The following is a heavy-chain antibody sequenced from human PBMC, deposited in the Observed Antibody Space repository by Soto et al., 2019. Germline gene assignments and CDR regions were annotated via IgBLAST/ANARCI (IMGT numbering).Heavy chain of an antibody. J-gene: IGHJ6*02. V-gene: IGHV3-53*01. CDR1: GFTVSSNY. CDR2: IYSGGST. CDR3: ARDSCSGGSCYSVPYYYGMDV. Sequence: GGSLRLSCAASGFTVSSNYMSWVRQAPGKGLEWVSVIYSGGSTYYADSVKGRFTVSRDNSKNTLYLQMNSLRAEDTAVYYCARDSCSGGSCYSVPYYYGMDVWGQGTTVTVSS. D-gene: IGHD2-15*01.